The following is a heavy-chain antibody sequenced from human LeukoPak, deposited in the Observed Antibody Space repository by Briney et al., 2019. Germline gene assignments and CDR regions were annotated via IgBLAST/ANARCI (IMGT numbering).Heavy chain of an antibody. J-gene: IGHJ3*02. D-gene: IGHD3-22*01. CDR2: IRYDGSNK. CDR3: AKLLDYYDSSGSLDAFDI. Sequence: GGSLRLSCAASGFTFSFYGMHWVRQAPGKGLEWVAFIRYDGSNKYYADSVKGRFTISRDNSKNTLYLQMNSLRAEDTAVYYCAKLLDYYDSSGSLDAFDIWGQGTMVTVSS. CDR1: GFTFSFYG. V-gene: IGHV3-30*02.